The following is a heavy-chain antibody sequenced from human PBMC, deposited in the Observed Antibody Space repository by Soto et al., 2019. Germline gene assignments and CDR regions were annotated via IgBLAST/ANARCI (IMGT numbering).Heavy chain of an antibody. D-gene: IGHD3-10*01. CDR1: GYSLTSYG. CDR3: ARAPIAFYYYFDY. Sequence: QVHLVQSGAEVKKPGASVKVSCKASGYSLTSYGISWVRQAPGQGLEWLGWITSDNGHTKYAQKVQGRVTMTTGTATSTAYMELRSLKSDYTAVYYCARAPIAFYYYFDYWGQGTLVIVSS. V-gene: IGHV1-18*01. CDR2: ITSDNGHT. J-gene: IGHJ4*02.